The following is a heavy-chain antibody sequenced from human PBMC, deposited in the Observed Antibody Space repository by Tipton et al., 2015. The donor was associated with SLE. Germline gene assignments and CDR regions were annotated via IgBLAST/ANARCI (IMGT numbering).Heavy chain of an antibody. J-gene: IGHJ4*02. Sequence: TLSLTCTVSGGSISSRGYYWSWIRQPAGKGLEWIGRIYTTGSTNYNPSLKSRVTMSVDTSKNQFSLKLSSVTAADTAIYYCERDGNGYCSGGICYDYFDFWGQGTLVTVSS. CDR1: GGSISSRGYY. V-gene: IGHV4-61*02. CDR3: ERDGNGYCSGGICYDYFDF. D-gene: IGHD2-15*01. CDR2: IYTTGST.